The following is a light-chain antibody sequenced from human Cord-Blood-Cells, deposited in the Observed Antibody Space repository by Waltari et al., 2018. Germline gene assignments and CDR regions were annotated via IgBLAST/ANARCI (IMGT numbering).Light chain of an antibody. J-gene: IGLJ2*01. CDR1: SGTFSSNY. Sequence: NFMLTQPHSVSESPGKTVTISCTRSSGTFSSNYVQWSQQRPGSSPTTVIYEDNQRPSGVPDRFSCSIDSSSNSASLTISGLKTEDEADYYCQSYDSSNPVVFGGGTKLTVL. V-gene: IGLV6-57*01. CDR3: QSYDSSNPVV. CDR2: EDN.